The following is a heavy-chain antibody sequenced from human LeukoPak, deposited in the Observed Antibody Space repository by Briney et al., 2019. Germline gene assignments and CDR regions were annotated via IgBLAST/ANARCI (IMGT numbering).Heavy chain of an antibody. CDR2: INHSGST. CDR1: GGSFSGYY. D-gene: IGHD1-26*01. V-gene: IGHV4-34*01. Sequence: NPSETLSLTCAVYGGSFSGYYWSWIRQPPGKGLEWIGEINHSGSTNYNPSLKSRVTISVDTSKNQFSLKLSSVTAADTAVYYCARNNVGAPFIFDYWGQGTLVTVSS. J-gene: IGHJ4*02. CDR3: ARNNVGAPFIFDY.